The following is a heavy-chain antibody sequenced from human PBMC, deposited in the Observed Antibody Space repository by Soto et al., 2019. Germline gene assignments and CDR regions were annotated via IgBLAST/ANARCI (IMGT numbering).Heavy chain of an antibody. CDR3: VKDVIGYCSAGNCFPDSYFDY. CDR2: ISWNSGTK. CDR1: GFTFDDYA. V-gene: IGHV3-9*01. Sequence: EVQLVESGGGWVQPGRSLRLSCAASGFTFDDYAMHWVQQAPGKGLEWVSGISWNSGTKGYADSVKGRFTISRDNAKNSLYLQMSGLRAEDTAFYYCVKDVIGYCSAGNCFPDSYFDYWGQGALVTVSS. D-gene: IGHD2-15*01. J-gene: IGHJ4*02.